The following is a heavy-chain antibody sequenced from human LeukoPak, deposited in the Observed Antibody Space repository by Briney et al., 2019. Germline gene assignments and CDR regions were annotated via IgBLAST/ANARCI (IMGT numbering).Heavy chain of an antibody. D-gene: IGHD2-2*01. CDR1: GYTFTSYA. V-gene: IGHV7-4-1*02. Sequence: GASVKVSCKASGYTFTSYAMNWVRQAPGQGLEWMGWINTNTGNPTYAQGFTGRFVFFLDTSVSTAYLQISSLKAEDTAVYYCARVLPAAPDTDYYYVMDVWGQGTTVTVSS. J-gene: IGHJ6*02. CDR2: INTNTGNP. CDR3: ARVLPAAPDTDYYYVMDV.